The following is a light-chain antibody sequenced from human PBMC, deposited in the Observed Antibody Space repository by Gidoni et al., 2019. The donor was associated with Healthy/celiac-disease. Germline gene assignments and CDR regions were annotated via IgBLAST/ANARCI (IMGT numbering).Light chain of an antibody. CDR2: KDS. V-gene: IGLV3-25*02. Sequence: SYELTQPHLVSVSPGQTARTTCSGDALPKQYAYWYQQKPGQAPVLVIYKDSVRPSGIPERFSGSSSGTTVTLTISGVQAEDEADYYCQSADSSGTYVFGTGTKVTVL. J-gene: IGLJ1*01. CDR1: ALPKQY. CDR3: QSADSSGTYV.